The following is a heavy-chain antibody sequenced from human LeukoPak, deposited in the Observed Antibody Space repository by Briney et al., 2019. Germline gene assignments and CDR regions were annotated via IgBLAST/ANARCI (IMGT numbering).Heavy chain of an antibody. J-gene: IGHJ3*02. Sequence: GASVKVSCKASGYTFTGYYMHWVRQAPGQGLEWMGWINPNGGGTNYAQKFQGRVTMTRDTSISTAYMELSRLRSDDTAVYYCASLQGAVNAFDIWGQGTMVTVSS. CDR3: ASLQGAVNAFDI. CDR2: INPNGGGT. V-gene: IGHV1-2*02. CDR1: GYTFTGYY. D-gene: IGHD4/OR15-4a*01.